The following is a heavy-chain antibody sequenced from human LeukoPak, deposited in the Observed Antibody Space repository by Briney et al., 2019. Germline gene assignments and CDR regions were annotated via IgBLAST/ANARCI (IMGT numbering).Heavy chain of an antibody. CDR1: GGSISGTSYY. Sequence: PSETLSLTCTVSGGSISGTSYYWGWIRQPPGKGLEWIGSIYYTGSTYYTPSLKSRVTISLDTSKIQFSLKLSSVTAADTAVYYCARFYYYDSSGYSYHFDYWGQGTLVTVSS. J-gene: IGHJ4*02. CDR2: IYYTGST. D-gene: IGHD3-22*01. V-gene: IGHV4-39*01. CDR3: ARFYYYDSSGYSYHFDY.